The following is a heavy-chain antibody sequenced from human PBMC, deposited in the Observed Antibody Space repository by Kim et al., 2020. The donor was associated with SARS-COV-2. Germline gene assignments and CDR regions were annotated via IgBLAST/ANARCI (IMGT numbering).Heavy chain of an antibody. J-gene: IGHJ6*02. CDR3: SKRQTGSYLNVMDV. D-gene: IGHD3-10*01. Sequence: ESGEDRFSISRDNSRNTLYLQMNSLGAEDTAIYYCSKRQTGSYLNVMDVWGQGTTVTVSS. V-gene: IGHV3-23*01.